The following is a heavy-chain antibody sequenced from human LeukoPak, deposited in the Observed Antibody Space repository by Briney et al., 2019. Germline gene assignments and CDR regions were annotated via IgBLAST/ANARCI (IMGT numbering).Heavy chain of an antibody. D-gene: IGHD3-22*01. Sequence: SETLSLTCTVSGGSIGSGGYFWSWIRQHPGKGLEWIAHIYHAGSTHDNPSLRGRVAISLVTSANQFSLRLSSVTAADTAVYFCARATHYSASTGGPYMDVWGQGTTVTVSS. CDR1: GGSIGSGGYF. CDR3: ARATHYSASTGGPYMDV. V-gene: IGHV4-31*03. CDR2: IYHAGST. J-gene: IGHJ6*03.